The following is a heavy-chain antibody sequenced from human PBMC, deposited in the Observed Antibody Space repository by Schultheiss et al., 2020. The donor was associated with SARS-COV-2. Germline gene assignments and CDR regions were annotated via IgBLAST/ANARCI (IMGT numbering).Heavy chain of an antibody. CDR1: GGSISSYY. CDR2: IYHSGST. D-gene: IGHD6-19*01. Sequence: SETLSLTCTVSGGSISSYYWGWIRQPPGKGLEWIGSIYHSGSTYYNPSLKSRVTISVDTSKNQFSLKLSSVTAADTAVYYCARRYSSGWYDNWFDPWGQGTLVTVSS. V-gene: IGHV4-39*07. CDR3: ARRYSSGWYDNWFDP. J-gene: IGHJ5*02.